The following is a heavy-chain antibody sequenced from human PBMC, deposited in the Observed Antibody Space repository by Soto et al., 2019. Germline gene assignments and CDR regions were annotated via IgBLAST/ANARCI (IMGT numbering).Heavy chain of an antibody. D-gene: IGHD2-15*01. CDR2: IIPIFGTA. V-gene: IGHV1-69*01. CDR1: GGTFSSYA. CDR3: ARDEAKYCSGGSCYPDYYYYGMDV. Sequence: QVQLVQSGAEVKKPGSSVKVSCKASGGTFSSYAISWVRQAPGQGLEWMGGIIPIFGTANYAQKFQGRVTITADESTSTAYMELSSLRSEDTAVYYCARDEAKYCSGGSCYPDYYYYGMDVWGQGTTVTVSS. J-gene: IGHJ6*02.